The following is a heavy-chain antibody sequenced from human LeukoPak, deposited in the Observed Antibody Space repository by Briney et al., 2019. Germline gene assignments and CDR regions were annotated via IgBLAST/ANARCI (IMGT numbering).Heavy chain of an antibody. Sequence: SETLSLTCSVSGGSLSSYYWIWTRQPPGKGLEYIGYIFYSGSTNYNPSLKSRVTISVDTSKNQFSLKLSSVTAADTAVYYCASGRYYYDSSGYNHNWFDPWGQGTLVTVSS. D-gene: IGHD3-22*01. V-gene: IGHV4-59*01. J-gene: IGHJ5*02. CDR3: ASGRYYYDSSGYNHNWFDP. CDR1: GGSLSSYY. CDR2: IFYSGST.